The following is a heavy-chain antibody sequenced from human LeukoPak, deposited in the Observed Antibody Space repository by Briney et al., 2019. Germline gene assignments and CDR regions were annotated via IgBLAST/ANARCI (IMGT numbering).Heavy chain of an antibody. D-gene: IGHD3-16*01. J-gene: IGHJ4*02. V-gene: IGHV3-30*18. CDR3: AKGSYYFES. Sequence: GGSLRLSCEASGFSFNTLGMHWVRQAPGKGLEWVGVISYDGSNKYYGDSVKGRFTISRGNSNNTLFLQMNSLRSEDTAVYYCAKGSYYFESWGQGTLVTVSS. CDR1: GFSFNTLG. CDR2: ISYDGSNK.